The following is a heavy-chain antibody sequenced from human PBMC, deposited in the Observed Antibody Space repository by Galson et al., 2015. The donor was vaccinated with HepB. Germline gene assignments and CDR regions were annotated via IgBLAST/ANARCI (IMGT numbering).Heavy chain of an antibody. CDR3: AKAYCTRTTCYSALDV. D-gene: IGHD2-2*01. J-gene: IGHJ6*02. V-gene: IGHV3-21*06. CDR1: GFTFSYFS. Sequence: SLRLSCAGAGFTFSYFSLNCVRQAPGEGLERVSSISSGSNHKHYADSVQGRFTISRDKAENSVLLTMNRLRAEDMVVYYCAKAYCTRTTCYSALDVWGQGTTVPVSS. CDR2: ISSGSNHK.